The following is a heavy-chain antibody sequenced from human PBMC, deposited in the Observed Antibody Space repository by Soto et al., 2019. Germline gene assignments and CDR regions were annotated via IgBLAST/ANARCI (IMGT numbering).Heavy chain of an antibody. D-gene: IGHD2-8*01. CDR3: TGTIGYCVNGVCYSMGSGDY. V-gene: IGHV4-61*03. CDR2: CYGGKT. CDR1: GASVSSDDYY. J-gene: IGHJ4*02. Sequence: QVQLQESGPGLVKPSETLSLTCTVSGASVSSDDYYWSWIRQPPGKGLEGIGCYGGKTSHNPSLISLVTTSIDTSRNHLYMDLRSVTPADTAVYYCTGTIGYCVNGVCYSMGSGDYWGRGILVTVAS.